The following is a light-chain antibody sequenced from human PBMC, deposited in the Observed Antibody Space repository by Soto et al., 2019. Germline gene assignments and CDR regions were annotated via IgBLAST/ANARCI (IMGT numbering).Light chain of an antibody. V-gene: IGKV1-5*01. CDR2: DAS. CDR1: QSISSW. Sequence: DIQMTQSPSTLSASVGDRVTITCRASQSISSWLAWYQQKPGKAPKLLIYDASSLESGVPSRFIGSGSGTEFTLTISSLQPDDFANYYCQQYNSYPWTFGQGTKVEIK. CDR3: QQYNSYPWT. J-gene: IGKJ1*01.